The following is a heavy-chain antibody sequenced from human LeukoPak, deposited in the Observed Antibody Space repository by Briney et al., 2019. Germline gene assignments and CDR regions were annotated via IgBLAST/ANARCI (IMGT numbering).Heavy chain of an antibody. CDR2: INHSGST. V-gene: IGHV4-61*01. CDR3: AFGVTPRGVNY. Sequence: SETLSLTCTVSGGSVSSGSYDWSWIRQPPGKGLEWIGEINHSGSTNYNPSLKSRVTISVDTSKNQFSLKLSSVTAADTAVYYCAFGVTPRGVNYWGQGTLVTVSS. J-gene: IGHJ4*02. D-gene: IGHD2-8*01. CDR1: GGSVSSGSYD.